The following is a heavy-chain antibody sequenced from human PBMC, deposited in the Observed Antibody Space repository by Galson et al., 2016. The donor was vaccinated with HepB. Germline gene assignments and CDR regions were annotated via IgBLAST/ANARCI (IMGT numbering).Heavy chain of an antibody. CDR1: GFTFSTNS. Sequence: SLRLSCAASGFTFSTNSMNWVRQAPGKGLEWVSSISSGSAYKYYADSVKGRFTISRDNAKNSPYLQMNSLRVEDTAVYYCARGGGYSSGWYSFWGRGTLVTVSS. J-gene: IGHJ4*02. V-gene: IGHV3-21*01. CDR2: ISSGSAYK. CDR3: ARGGGYSSGWYSF. D-gene: IGHD6-13*01.